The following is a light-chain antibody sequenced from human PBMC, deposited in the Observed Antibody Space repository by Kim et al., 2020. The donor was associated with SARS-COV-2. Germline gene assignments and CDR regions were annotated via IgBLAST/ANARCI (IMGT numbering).Light chain of an antibody. J-gene: IGKJ1*01. V-gene: IGKV2-30*01. CDR1: QSLVYSDGNTY. Sequence: DVVMTQSPLSLPVTLGQPASISCRSSQSLVYSDGNTYLNWFQQRPGQSPRRLIYKVSNRDSGVPDIFSGRVSDTGFPLQICRVEGGGGGVYYCMPGTHWPPWTFRQGTKVDIK. CDR3: MPGTHWPPWT. CDR2: KVS.